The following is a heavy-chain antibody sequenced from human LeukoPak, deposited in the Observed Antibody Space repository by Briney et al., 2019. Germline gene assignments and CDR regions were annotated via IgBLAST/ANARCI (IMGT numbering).Heavy chain of an antibody. CDR1: GFTFSSFG. D-gene: IGHD2-2*01. CDR3: AKIALGYCSSTSCYGSGCCPAY. CDR2: ISYDGSNK. J-gene: IGHJ4*02. Sequence: PGGSLRLSCAASGFTFSSFGMHWVRQAPGKGLEWVAVISYDGSNKYYADSVKGRFTISRDNSKNTLYLQMNSLRAEDTAVYYCAKIALGYCSSTSCYGSGCCPAYWGQGTLVTVSS. V-gene: IGHV3-30*18.